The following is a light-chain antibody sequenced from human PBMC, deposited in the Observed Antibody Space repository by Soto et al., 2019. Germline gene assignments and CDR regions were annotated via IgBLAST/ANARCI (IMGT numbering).Light chain of an antibody. CDR1: SSNIGAGLD. Sequence: QSVLTQPPSVSGAPGQRVTISCSGSSSNIGAGLDVHWYQQLPGKAPKVLIYGNSVRPSGVSDRFSGSKSGTSASLAITGLQAEDEAHYYCQSYDTSLTAVVFGGGTKVTVL. CDR3: QSYDTSLTAVV. J-gene: IGLJ2*01. V-gene: IGLV1-40*01. CDR2: GNS.